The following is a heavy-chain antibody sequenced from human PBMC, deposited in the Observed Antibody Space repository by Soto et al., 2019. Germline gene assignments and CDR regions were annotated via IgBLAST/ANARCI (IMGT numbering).Heavy chain of an antibody. Sequence: SVKVSCKASGGTFSSYAISWVRQAPGQGLEWMGGIIPIFGTANYAQKFQGRVTITADESTSTAYMELSSLRSEDTAVYYCARERCSSISCYPTWDYYYYGMDVWGQGTTVTVSS. CDR3: ARERCSSISCYPTWDYYYYGMDV. V-gene: IGHV1-69*13. CDR2: IIPIFGTA. J-gene: IGHJ6*02. CDR1: GGTFSSYA. D-gene: IGHD2-2*01.